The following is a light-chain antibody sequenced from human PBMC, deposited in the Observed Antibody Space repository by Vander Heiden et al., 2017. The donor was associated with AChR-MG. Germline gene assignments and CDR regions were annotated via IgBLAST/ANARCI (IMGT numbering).Light chain of an antibody. V-gene: IGLV3-1*01. CDR3: QAWDSSTVV. Sequence: SYELTHPPSVSVSPGQTASLTCSRDKLGNKLACWDQQKPGKSPILVIYQDSKRPAGIPERFSGSNSGNTATLTISGTQAMDEADYYCQAWDSSTVVFGGGTKLTVL. J-gene: IGLJ2*01. CDR2: QDS. CDR1: KLGNKL.